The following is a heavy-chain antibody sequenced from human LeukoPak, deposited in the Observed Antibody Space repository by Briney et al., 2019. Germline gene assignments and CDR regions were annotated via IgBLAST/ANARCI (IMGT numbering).Heavy chain of an antibody. CDR3: AKFSPSNLDY. CDR2: ISASGGST. CDR1: GFSFSSYD. D-gene: IGHD2-2*01. V-gene: IGHV3-23*01. Sequence: GGSLRLSCAGSGFSFSSYDMTWVRQAPGKGLEWVSVISASGGSTYYADSVKGRFTISRDNPTNTLYLQMNSLRVEDTAVYYCAKFSPSNLDYWGQGTLVTVSS. J-gene: IGHJ4*02.